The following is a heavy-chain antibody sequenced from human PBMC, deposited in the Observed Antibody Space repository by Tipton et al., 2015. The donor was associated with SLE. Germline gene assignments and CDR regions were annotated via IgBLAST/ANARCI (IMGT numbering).Heavy chain of an antibody. V-gene: IGHV4-4*07. J-gene: IGHJ3*02. CDR1: GVSISSHY. CDR3: ARGAAAAFDAFDI. D-gene: IGHD6-13*01. CDR2: VFSSGAT. Sequence: TLSLTCTVSGVSISSHYWSWIRQPAGKGLEWVGRVFSSGATTYNPSLKSRVTMSVDTSNNQFSLRLNSVTAADTAIYYCARGAAAAFDAFDIWGRGAAVTVSS.